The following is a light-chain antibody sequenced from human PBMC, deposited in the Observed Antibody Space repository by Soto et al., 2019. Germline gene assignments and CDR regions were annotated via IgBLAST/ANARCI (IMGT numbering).Light chain of an antibody. CDR2: DVS. V-gene: IGLV2-14*03. CDR1: SSDIGGYDY. J-gene: IGLJ1*01. Sequence: QSALTQPASVSGSPGQSITISCTGSSSDIGGYDYVSWYQQYPVKAPKLMIYDVSNRPSRVSNRFSGSKSGNTASLTISGLQATDEADYYCSSFTSSTTRVFGTGTKLTVL. CDR3: SSFTSSTTRV.